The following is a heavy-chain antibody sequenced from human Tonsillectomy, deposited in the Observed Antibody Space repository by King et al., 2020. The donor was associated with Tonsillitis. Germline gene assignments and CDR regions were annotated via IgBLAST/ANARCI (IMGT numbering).Heavy chain of an antibody. J-gene: IGHJ5*02. Sequence: VQLVESGGGVVQPGRSLRLSCAASGFTFSSYGIHWVRQAPGKGLEWVAVIWYDGSNKYYADSVKGRFTISRDNSKNTLYLQMNSLRAEDTAVYYCARGNEAFGSSIYNWFDPWGQGTLVTVSS. CDR3: ARGNEAFGSSIYNWFDP. CDR2: IWYDGSNK. D-gene: IGHD6-6*01. CDR1: GFTFSSYG. V-gene: IGHV3-33*01.